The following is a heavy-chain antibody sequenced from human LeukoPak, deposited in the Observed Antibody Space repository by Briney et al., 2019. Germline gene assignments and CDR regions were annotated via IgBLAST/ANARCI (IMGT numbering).Heavy chain of an antibody. D-gene: IGHD1-26*01. J-gene: IGHJ4*02. Sequence: GGSLRLSCAASGFTVSSNYMSWVRQAPGKGLEWVSVIYSGGSTYYADSVKGRFTISRDNSKSTLYIQMNSLRAEDTAVYYCARDMDSGPDFFDYWGLGTLVTVSS. CDR1: GFTVSSNY. V-gene: IGHV3-53*01. CDR2: IYSGGST. CDR3: ARDMDSGPDFFDY.